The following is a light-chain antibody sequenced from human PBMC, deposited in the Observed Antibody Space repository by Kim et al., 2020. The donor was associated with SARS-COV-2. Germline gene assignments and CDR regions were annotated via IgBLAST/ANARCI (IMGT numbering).Light chain of an antibody. CDR3: AAWDDSLSGYV. V-gene: IGLV1-47*01. CDR1: CSNIGCDY. Sequence: GQRGTITCTGTCSNIGCDYEYGYQQHPETAPKLLIYRNNQRPPGVPDRVSGSKSGTSASLAISGLRSEDEADYYCAAWDDSLSGYVFGTGTKVTVL. J-gene: IGLJ1*01. CDR2: RNN.